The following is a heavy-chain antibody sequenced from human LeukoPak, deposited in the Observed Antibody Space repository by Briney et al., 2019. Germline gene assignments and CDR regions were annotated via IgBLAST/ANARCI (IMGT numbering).Heavy chain of an antibody. CDR3: AKGQSTIATRSFDS. CDR2: ISTNSANT. J-gene: IGHJ4*02. V-gene: IGHV3-23*01. CDR1: GFTFSTYG. D-gene: IGHD6-6*01. Sequence: GGSLRLSCAASGFTFSTYGMNWVRQAPGKGLEWVSTISTNSANTYYTDSVKGRFTISRDNSKNTLFMQMNSLRAEDTAVYYCAKGQSTIATRSFDSWGQGTLVTISS.